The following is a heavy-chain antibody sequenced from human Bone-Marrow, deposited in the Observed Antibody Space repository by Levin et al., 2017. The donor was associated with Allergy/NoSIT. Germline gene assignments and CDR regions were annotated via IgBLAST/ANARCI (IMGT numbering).Heavy chain of an antibody. CDR2: INPSGGST. CDR1: GYTFTSYY. J-gene: IGHJ4*02. Sequence: ASVKVSCKASGYTFTSYYMHWVRQAPGQGLEWMGIINPSGGSTSYAQKFQGRVTMTRDTSTSTVYMELSSLRSEDTAVYYCAREETIVVPAAMLTPKNPLQPNFDYWGQGTLVTVSS. D-gene: IGHD2-2*01. V-gene: IGHV1-46*01. CDR3: AREETIVVPAAMLTPKNPLQPNFDY.